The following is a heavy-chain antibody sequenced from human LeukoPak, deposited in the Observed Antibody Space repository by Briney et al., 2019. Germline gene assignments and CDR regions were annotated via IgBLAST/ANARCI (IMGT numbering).Heavy chain of an antibody. J-gene: IGHJ3*02. CDR3: ARGGLNYYDSSGYYSNDAFDI. D-gene: IGHD3-22*01. Sequence: ASVKLSCKASGYTFTGYYMHWVRQAPGQGLEWMGWTNPNSGGTNYAQKFQGRVTMTRDTSISTAYMELSRLRSDDTAVYYCARGGLNYYDSSGYYSNDAFDIWGQGTMVTVSS. CDR2: TNPNSGGT. CDR1: GYTFTGYY. V-gene: IGHV1-2*02.